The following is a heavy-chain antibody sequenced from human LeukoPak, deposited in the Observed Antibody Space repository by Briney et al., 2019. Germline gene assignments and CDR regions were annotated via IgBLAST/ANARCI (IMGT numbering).Heavy chain of an antibody. V-gene: IGHV1-2*02. CDR3: ARDLQGGSYGGEDY. Sequence: ASVKVSCKASGYTFTGYYMHWVRQAPGQGLEWMGWINPNSGGTNYAQKFQGRVTMTRDTSISTAYMELSRLRSDDTAVYYCARDLQGGSYGGEDYWGQGTLVTVSS. D-gene: IGHD1-26*01. CDR1: GYTFTGYY. J-gene: IGHJ4*02. CDR2: INPNSGGT.